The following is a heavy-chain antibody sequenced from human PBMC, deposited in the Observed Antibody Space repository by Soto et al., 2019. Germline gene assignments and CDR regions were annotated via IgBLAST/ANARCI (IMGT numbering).Heavy chain of an antibody. V-gene: IGHV1-69*06. J-gene: IGHJ3*02. CDR3: ARGVYGSGNYYTGPSAFDI. CDR2: TIPVFNTA. Sequence: QVQLEQSGAEVKKPGSSVKVSCKASGGTLSDHGVAWLRQAPGQGLEWMGGTIPVFNTAKYAQKFQGRVTVTADKFTNIAYSELSSLGSEGKAFYFCARGVYGSGNYYTGPSAFDIWGQGTMVIVSS. D-gene: IGHD3-10*01. CDR1: GGTLSDHG.